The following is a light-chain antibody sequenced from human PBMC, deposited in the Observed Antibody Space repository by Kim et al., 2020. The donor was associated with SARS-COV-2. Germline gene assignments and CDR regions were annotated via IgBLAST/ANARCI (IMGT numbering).Light chain of an antibody. V-gene: IGLV3-1*01. Sequence: SYELTQPPSVSVSLGQTASITCSGDKLGDKYACWYQQKPGQSPVLVIYQDSKRPSGIPERFSGSNSGNTATLTISGTQAMDEADYYCQAWDSSTMVFGGGTQLTVL. CDR2: QDS. CDR1: KLGDKY. J-gene: IGLJ3*02. CDR3: QAWDSSTMV.